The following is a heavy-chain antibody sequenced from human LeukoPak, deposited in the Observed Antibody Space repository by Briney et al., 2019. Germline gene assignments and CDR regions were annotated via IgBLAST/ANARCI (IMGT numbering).Heavy chain of an antibody. CDR1: GGTFSSYA. D-gene: IGHD5-18*01. Sequence: GASVKVSCKASGGTFSSYAISWVRQAPGQGLEWMGGIIPIFGTANYAQKFQGRVTITADKSTSTAYMELSSLRSEDTAVYYCARDGGIRGYSYGYYFDYWGQGTLVTVSS. V-gene: IGHV1-69*06. J-gene: IGHJ4*02. CDR2: IIPIFGTA. CDR3: ARDGGIRGYSYGYYFDY.